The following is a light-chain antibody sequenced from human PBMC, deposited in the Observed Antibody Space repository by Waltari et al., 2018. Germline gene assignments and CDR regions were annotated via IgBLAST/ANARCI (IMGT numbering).Light chain of an antibody. CDR2: WAS. V-gene: IGKV4-1*01. Sequence: DIVMTQSPDSLAVSLGERATINCKSSQSVLYSSNNKNYLAWYQQKPGQPPKLLIYWASTRESGFPDLFSGSGSETDFTLTISSLQAEDVAVYYCQQYYSTPPLTFGGGTKVEIK. CDR3: QQYYSTPPLT. J-gene: IGKJ4*01. CDR1: QSVLYSSNNKNY.